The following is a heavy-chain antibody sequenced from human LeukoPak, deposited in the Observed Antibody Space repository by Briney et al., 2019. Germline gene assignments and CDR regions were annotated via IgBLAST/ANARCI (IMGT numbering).Heavy chain of an antibody. CDR1: GFTFSSYG. CDR2: ISYDGSNK. CDR3: AKAGGAPTWVLEWLLRDYFDY. J-gene: IGHJ4*02. D-gene: IGHD3-3*01. Sequence: GGSLRPSCAASGFTFSSYGMHWVRQAPGKGLEWVAVISYDGSNKYYADSVKGRFTISRDNSKNTLYLQMNSLRAEDTAVYYCAKAGGAPTWVLEWLLRDYFDYWGQGTLVTVSS. V-gene: IGHV3-30*18.